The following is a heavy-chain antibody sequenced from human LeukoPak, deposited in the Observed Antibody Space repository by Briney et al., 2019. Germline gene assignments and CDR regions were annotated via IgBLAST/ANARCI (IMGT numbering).Heavy chain of an antibody. CDR2: INPSGGST. CDR3: ARDSPHLRFGELLSGLDY. V-gene: IGHV1-46*01. CDR1: GYTFTSYY. D-gene: IGHD3-10*01. Sequence: GASVKVPCKASGYTFTSYYMHWVRQAPGQGLEWMGIINPSGGSTSYAQKFQGRVTMTRDTSTSTVYMELSSLRSEDTAVYYCARDSPHLRFGELLSGLDYWGQGTLVTVSS. J-gene: IGHJ4*02.